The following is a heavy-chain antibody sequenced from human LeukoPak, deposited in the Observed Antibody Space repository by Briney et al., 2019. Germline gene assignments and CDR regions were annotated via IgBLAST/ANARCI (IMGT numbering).Heavy chain of an antibody. Sequence: GGSLRLSCAASGFTASSNYVSWVRQAPGKGLEWVSAIYSGGSTYYADSVKGRFTISRDNSKNTLYLQMNSLRAEDTAVYYCARLYGPQIRCFDYWGQGTLVTISS. V-gene: IGHV3-53*01. CDR3: ARLYGPQIRCFDY. CDR2: IYSGGST. J-gene: IGHJ4*02. CDR1: GFTASSNY. D-gene: IGHD2-8*01.